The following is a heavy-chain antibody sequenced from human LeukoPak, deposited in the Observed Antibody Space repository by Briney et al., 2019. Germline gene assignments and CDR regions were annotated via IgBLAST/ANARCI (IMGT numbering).Heavy chain of an antibody. Sequence: GGSLRLSHAPSGFTFSSYEMNWVRLAPGKGREWVANIKQEGSEKYYVDSVKDRFTISRDNAKNSLYLQMNSLRAEDTAVYYCARGAGYCSSTSCYPFDYWGQGTLVTVSS. V-gene: IGHV3-7*01. CDR1: GFTFSSYE. D-gene: IGHD2-2*01. CDR3: ARGAGYCSSTSCYPFDY. CDR2: IKQEGSEK. J-gene: IGHJ4*02.